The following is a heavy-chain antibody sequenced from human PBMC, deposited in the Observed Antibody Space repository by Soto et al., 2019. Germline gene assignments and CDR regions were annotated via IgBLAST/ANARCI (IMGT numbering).Heavy chain of an antibody. D-gene: IGHD2-2*01. Sequence: QAKLVQSGAEVKKPGASVKVSCKASGYTFASYAISWMRQAPGQGLEWMGWISAYNGNTNYAQKLQGRGTMTTDTSTSTAYMELRILRSDDTAVYYCARDPPAPGYWGQGTLVTVSS. J-gene: IGHJ4*02. CDR1: GYTFASYA. CDR3: ARDPPAPGY. CDR2: ISAYNGNT. V-gene: IGHV1-18*01.